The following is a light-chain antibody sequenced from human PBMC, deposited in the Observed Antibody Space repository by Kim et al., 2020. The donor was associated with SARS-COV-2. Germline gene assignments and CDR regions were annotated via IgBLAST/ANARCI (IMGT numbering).Light chain of an antibody. CDR1: QDIRND. CDR3: LQHSTYPIT. J-gene: IGKJ5*01. CDR2: GAS. V-gene: IGKV1-17*01. Sequence: DIQMTQSPSSLSASEGDRVTITCRASQDIRNDLGWYQQSPGRAPKRLIYGASSLQSGVPSRFSGSGSGTEFTLTISSVQPEDFATYFCLQHSTYPITFGQGTRLEIK.